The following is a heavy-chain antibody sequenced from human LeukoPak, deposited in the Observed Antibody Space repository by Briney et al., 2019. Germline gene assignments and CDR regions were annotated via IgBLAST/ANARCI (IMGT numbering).Heavy chain of an antibody. CDR3: ASPLRGSYASSGFLR. D-gene: IGHD3-22*01. CDR1: GFTFSSYS. Sequence: PGGSLRLSCAASGFTFSSYSMNWVRQAPGKGLEWVSSISSSSSYIYYADSVKGRFTISRDNAKNSLYLQMNSLRAEDTAVYYCASPLRGSYASSGFLRWGQGTLVTVSS. J-gene: IGHJ4*02. V-gene: IGHV3-21*01. CDR2: ISSSSSYI.